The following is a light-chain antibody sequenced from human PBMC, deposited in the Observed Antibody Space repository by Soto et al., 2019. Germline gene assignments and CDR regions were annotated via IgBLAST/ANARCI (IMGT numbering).Light chain of an antibody. CDR2: EVS. J-gene: IGLJ1*01. Sequence: QSALTQPASVSGSPRQSITISCTGTSGDVGAFNYVSWYQIQPGKAPKLVIYEVSSRPSGVSKRFSGSKSGNTASLSISGLQPEDEGDYYCASYSTRDTLYVFGSGTKVTVL. V-gene: IGLV2-14*01. CDR1: SGDVGAFNY. CDR3: ASYSTRDTLYV.